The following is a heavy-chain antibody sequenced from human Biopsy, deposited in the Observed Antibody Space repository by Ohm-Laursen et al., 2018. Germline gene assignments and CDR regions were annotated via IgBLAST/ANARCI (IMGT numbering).Heavy chain of an antibody. Sequence: PSVTVSCKASGSTFTDHYVHWVRQAPGHGLEWMGWIDTINGGARHAQKFQGRVTMTRDTSISTAYMELSRLTADDTAVYYCARERDPWGQGTLVTVSS. V-gene: IGHV1-2*02. CDR3: ARERDP. CDR1: GSTFTDHY. CDR2: IDTINGGA. J-gene: IGHJ5*02.